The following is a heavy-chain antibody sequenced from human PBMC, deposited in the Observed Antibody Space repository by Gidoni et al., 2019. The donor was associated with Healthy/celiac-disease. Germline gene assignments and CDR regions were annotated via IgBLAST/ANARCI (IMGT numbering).Heavy chain of an antibody. J-gene: IGHJ4*02. V-gene: IGHV3-21*01. CDR3: ARDVREGSGWYELFYFDY. CDR2: ISSSSSYI. Sequence: EVQLVESGGGLVKPGGSLRLSCAASGFTFSGSIMNWVRQAPGKGLEWVSSISSSSSYIYYADSVKGRFTISRDNAKNSRYLQMNSLRAEDTAVYYCARDVREGSGWYELFYFDYWGQGTLVTVSS. CDR1: GFTFSGSI. D-gene: IGHD6-19*01.